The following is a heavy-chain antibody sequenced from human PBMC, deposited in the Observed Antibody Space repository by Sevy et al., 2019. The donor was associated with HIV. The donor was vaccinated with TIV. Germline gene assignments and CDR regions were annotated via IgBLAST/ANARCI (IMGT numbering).Heavy chain of an antibody. Sequence: GGSLRLSCAASGFTFSSYAMSWVRQAPGKGLEWVSAISGSGGSTYYADSVKGRFTISRDNSKNTRYLQMNSLRAEDRAVYYCTKDLVLPGIAVAGTEGNWFAPWCQGTLVTVSS. CDR1: GFTFSSYA. V-gene: IGHV3-23*01. CDR3: TKDLVLPGIAVAGTEGNWFAP. J-gene: IGHJ5*02. D-gene: IGHD6-19*01. CDR2: ISGSGGST.